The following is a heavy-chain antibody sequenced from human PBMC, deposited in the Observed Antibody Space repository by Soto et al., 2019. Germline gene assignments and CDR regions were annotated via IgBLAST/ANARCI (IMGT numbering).Heavy chain of an antibody. V-gene: IGHV3-23*01. J-gene: IGHJ4*02. CDR1: GFTFSSYA. Sequence: GGSLRLSCAASGFTFSSYAMSWVRQAPGKGLEWVSAISGSGGSTYYADSVKGRFTISRDNSKNTLYLQMNSLRAEDTAVYYCAKDIPLGYCSSISCRGFDYWGQGTLVTVSP. CDR3: AKDIPLGYCSSISCRGFDY. CDR2: ISGSGGST. D-gene: IGHD2-2*01.